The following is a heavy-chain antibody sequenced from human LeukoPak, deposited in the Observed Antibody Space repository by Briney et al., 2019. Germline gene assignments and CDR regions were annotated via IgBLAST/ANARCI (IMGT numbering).Heavy chain of an antibody. CDR1: GGTFSSYA. Sequence: GSSVKVSCKASGGTFSSYAISWVRQAPGQGLEWMGGIIPIFGTANYAQKFQGRVTITADESTSTAYMELSSLRPEDTAVYYCARGPEHCSGGSCYSGWFDPWGQGTLVTVSS. V-gene: IGHV1-69*01. D-gene: IGHD2-15*01. J-gene: IGHJ5*02. CDR2: IIPIFGTA. CDR3: ARGPEHCSGGSCYSGWFDP.